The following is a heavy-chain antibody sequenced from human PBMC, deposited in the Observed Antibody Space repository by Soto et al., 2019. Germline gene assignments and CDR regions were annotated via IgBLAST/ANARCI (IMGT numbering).Heavy chain of an antibody. D-gene: IGHD6-19*01. CDR3: ARHVDIAVAPHRQYYYYYMDV. CDR2: IYYSGST. J-gene: IGHJ6*03. CDR1: GGSISSYY. V-gene: IGHV4-59*08. Sequence: SETLSLTCTVSGGSISSYYWSWIRQPPGKGLEWIGYIYYSGSTNYNPSLKSRVTISVDTSKNQFSLKLSSVTAADTAVYYCARHVDIAVAPHRQYYYYYMDVWGKGTTVTVSS.